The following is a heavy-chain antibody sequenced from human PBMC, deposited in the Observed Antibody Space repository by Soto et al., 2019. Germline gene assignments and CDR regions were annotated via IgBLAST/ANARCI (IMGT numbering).Heavy chain of an antibody. CDR3: ARTAYCGGDCYSVYYYGMDV. CDR1: GFTFSSYG. Sequence: QVQLVESGGGVVQPGRSLRLSCAASGFTFSSYGMHWVRQAPGKGLEWVAVISYDGSNKYYADSVRGRFTISRDNSKNTLYLQMNSLRAEDTAVYYCARTAYCGGDCYSVYYYGMDVWGQGTTVTVSS. CDR2: ISYDGSNK. V-gene: IGHV3-30*03. D-gene: IGHD2-21*02. J-gene: IGHJ6*02.